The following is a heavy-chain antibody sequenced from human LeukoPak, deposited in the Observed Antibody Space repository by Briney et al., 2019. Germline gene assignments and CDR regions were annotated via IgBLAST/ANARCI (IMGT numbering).Heavy chain of an antibody. CDR2: INPNSGGT. CDR1: GYTFTGYY. Sequence: ASVKVSCKASGYTFTGYYMHWVRQAPGQGLEWMGWINPNSGGTNYAQKFQGRVTMTRDTSISTAYMELSRLRSDDTAVYYCARDTYYYDSSGYYTKYIDYWGQGTLVTVSS. CDR3: ARDTYYYDSSGYYTKYIDY. D-gene: IGHD3-22*01. V-gene: IGHV1-2*02. J-gene: IGHJ4*02.